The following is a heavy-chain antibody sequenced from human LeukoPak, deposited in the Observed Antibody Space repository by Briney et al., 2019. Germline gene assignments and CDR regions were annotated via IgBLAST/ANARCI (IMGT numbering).Heavy chain of an antibody. Sequence: PGGSLRLSCAASGFTFSSYGMHWVRQVPGKGLEWVAFIRYDGSNKYYADSVKGRFTISRDNSKNTLYLQMNSLRAEDTAVYYCARGSGWPYYYYGMDVWGQGTTVTVSS. CDR2: IRYDGSNK. V-gene: IGHV3-30*02. CDR3: ARGSGWPYYYYGMDV. D-gene: IGHD6-19*01. J-gene: IGHJ6*02. CDR1: GFTFSSYG.